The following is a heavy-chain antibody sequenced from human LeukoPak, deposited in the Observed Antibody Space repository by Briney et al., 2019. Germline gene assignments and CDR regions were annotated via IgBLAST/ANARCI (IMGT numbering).Heavy chain of an antibody. CDR2: ISGSGRTT. D-gene: IGHD6-13*01. V-gene: IGHV3-23*01. CDR3: ANYNSNWYYFDY. CDR1: GFTFSSYA. Sequence: PGGSLRLFCAASGFTFSSYAMSWVRQAPGKGLEWVSSISGSGRTTYYADSVKGRFTISRDNSKNTLYLQMNSLRAEDTAVYYCANYNSNWYYFDYWGQGTLVTVSS. J-gene: IGHJ4*02.